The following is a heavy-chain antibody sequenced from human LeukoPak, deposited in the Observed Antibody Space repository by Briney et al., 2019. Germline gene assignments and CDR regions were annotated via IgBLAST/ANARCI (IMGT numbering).Heavy chain of an antibody. J-gene: IGHJ3*02. CDR3: ARVWYSSGLDAFDI. CDR2: IYYSGST. V-gene: IGHV4-59*01. D-gene: IGHD6-19*01. Sequence: PSETLSLTCTVSGGSISSYYWSWIRQPPGKGLEWIGYIYYSGSTNYNPSLKSRVTISVDTSKNQFSLKLSSVTAADTAVYYCARVWYSSGLDAFDIWGQGTMVTVSS. CDR1: GGSISSYY.